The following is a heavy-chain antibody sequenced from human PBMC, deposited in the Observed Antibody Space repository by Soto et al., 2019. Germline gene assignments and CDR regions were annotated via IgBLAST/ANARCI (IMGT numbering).Heavy chain of an antibody. CDR2: INPNSGGT. Sequence: ASVKVSCKASGYTFTGYYMHWVRQAPGQGLEWMGWINPNSGGTNYAQKFQGRVTMTRDTPISTAYMELSRLRSDDTAVYYCARDPTRSYYDFWSGYRGMDVWGQGTTVTVSS. V-gene: IGHV1-2*02. CDR1: GYTFTGYY. CDR3: ARDPTRSYYDFWSGYRGMDV. D-gene: IGHD3-3*01. J-gene: IGHJ6*02.